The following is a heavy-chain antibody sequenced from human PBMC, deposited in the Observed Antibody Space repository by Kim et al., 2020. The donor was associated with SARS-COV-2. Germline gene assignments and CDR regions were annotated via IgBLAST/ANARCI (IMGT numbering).Heavy chain of an antibody. Sequence: GGSLRLSCAASGFTFSSYGMHWVRQAPGKGLEWAAVIWYDGSNKYYADSVKGRFTISRDNSKNTLYLQMNSLRAEDTAVYYCARRGSGSYSSYLDYWGQGTLVTVSS. CDR3: ARRGSGSYSSYLDY. CDR1: GFTFSSYG. D-gene: IGHD3-10*01. V-gene: IGHV3-33*01. CDR2: IWYDGSNK. J-gene: IGHJ4*02.